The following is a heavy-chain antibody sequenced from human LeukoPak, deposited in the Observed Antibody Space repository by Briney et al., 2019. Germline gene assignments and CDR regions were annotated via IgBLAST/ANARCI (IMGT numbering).Heavy chain of an antibody. CDR3: ARSVAVAAPFDY. CDR2: ISYDGSNK. J-gene: IGHJ4*02. CDR1: GFTFSSYA. Sequence: GRSLRLSYAASGFTFSSYAMHWVRQAPGKGLEWVAVISYDGSNKYYADSVKGRFTISRDNSKNTLYLQMNSLRAEDTAVYYCARSVAVAAPFDYWGQGTPVTVSS. V-gene: IGHV3-30*04. D-gene: IGHD6-19*01.